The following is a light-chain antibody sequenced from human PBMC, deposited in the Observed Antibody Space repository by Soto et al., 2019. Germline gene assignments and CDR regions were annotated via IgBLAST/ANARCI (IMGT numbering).Light chain of an antibody. J-gene: IGKJ1*01. CDR3: QQYEAVVT. CDR1: QSVSSSY. Sequence: EIVLTQSPATLSLSPGERATLSCRASQSVSSSYLAWYQQKPGQAPRLLIYGASSRATGIPDRFSGSGSGTDFTLTISRLEPEDVAVYYCQQYEAVVTFGQGTKVDIK. V-gene: IGKV3-20*01. CDR2: GAS.